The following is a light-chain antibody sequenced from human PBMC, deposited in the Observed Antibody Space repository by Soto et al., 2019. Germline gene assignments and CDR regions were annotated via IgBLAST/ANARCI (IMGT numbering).Light chain of an antibody. CDR3: QHYGSSSLFI. J-gene: IGKJ3*01. Sequence: EIVLTQSPGTLSLSPGERATLSCRASQSVSSNFLAWYQKKPGQAPRLLIYSASNRATGIPDRFSGSGSGTDFTLTINSLEPEDFAVYYCQHYGSSSLFIFGPGTKVDIK. CDR1: QSVSSNF. CDR2: SAS. V-gene: IGKV3-20*01.